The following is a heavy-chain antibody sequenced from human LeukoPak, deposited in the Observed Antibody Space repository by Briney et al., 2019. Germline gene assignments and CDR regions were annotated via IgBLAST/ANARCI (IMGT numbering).Heavy chain of an antibody. CDR3: ARAGPFGESYFDY. D-gene: IGHD3-10*01. CDR2: IKQDGSEK. V-gene: IGHV3-7*01. Sequence: GGSLRLSCAASGFTFSSYWMSCVRQAPGKGLEWVANIKQDGSEKYYVDSVKGRFTISRDNAKNSLYLQMNSLRAEDTAVYYCARAGPFGESYFDYWGQGTLVTVSS. CDR1: GFTFSSYW. J-gene: IGHJ4*02.